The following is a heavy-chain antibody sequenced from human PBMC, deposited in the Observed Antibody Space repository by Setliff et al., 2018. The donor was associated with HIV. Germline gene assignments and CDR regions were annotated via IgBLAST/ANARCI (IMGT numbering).Heavy chain of an antibody. Sequence: PGGSLRLSCAASGFTFSSYGMHWVRQAPGKGLEWVAVIWYDGSNKHYADSVKGRFTISRDKSKNTVYLQMNSLRGEDTAVYYCAKHECSGGCYYYMDVWGKGIMVTVSS. J-gene: IGHJ6*03. CDR1: GFTFSSYG. D-gene: IGHD2-15*01. V-gene: IGHV3-33*03. CDR2: IWYDGSNK. CDR3: AKHECSGGCYYYMDV.